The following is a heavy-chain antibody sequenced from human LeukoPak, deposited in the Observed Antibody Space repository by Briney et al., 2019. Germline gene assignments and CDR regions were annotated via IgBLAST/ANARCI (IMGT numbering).Heavy chain of an antibody. J-gene: IGHJ4*02. Sequence: ASVKVSCKASGYTFTGYYMHWVRQAPGQGLEWMGWIYPNSGGTNYAQKFQGRVTMTRDTSISTAYMELSRLRSDDTAVYYCARGFLGYCSSTSCQGFDYWGQGTLVTVSS. CDR1: GYTFTGYY. D-gene: IGHD2-2*01. V-gene: IGHV1-2*02. CDR2: IYPNSGGT. CDR3: ARGFLGYCSSTSCQGFDY.